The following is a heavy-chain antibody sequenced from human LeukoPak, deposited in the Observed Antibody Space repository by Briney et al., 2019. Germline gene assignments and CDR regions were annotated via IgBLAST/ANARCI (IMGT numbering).Heavy chain of an antibody. CDR2: ICGSGDTT. V-gene: IGHV3-23*01. D-gene: IGHD2-2*01. CDR1: GFTFSSYG. J-gene: IGHJ4*02. CDR3: AKGSTPSCYSPLDS. Sequence: GRSLRLSCAASGFTFSSYGMHWVRQAPGKGLEWVSVICGSGDTTHYADSVKGRFIISRDNSKNTLFLQMNGLRAEDTAVYHCAKGSTPSCYSPLDSWGQGTLVSVSS.